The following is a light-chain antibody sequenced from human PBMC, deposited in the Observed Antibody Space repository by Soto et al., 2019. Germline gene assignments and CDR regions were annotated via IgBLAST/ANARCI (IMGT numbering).Light chain of an antibody. Sequence: EIRMTQSPSTLSASVGDRVTITCRASQSVNNWLAWYQQKPGKAPKLLIYKASTLESGVPSRFSGSGSGTDFTLTITSLQPDDFATYDCQQYDVYSRTFGQGTKVEIK. CDR1: QSVNNW. CDR3: QQYDVYSRT. CDR2: KAS. V-gene: IGKV1-5*03. J-gene: IGKJ1*01.